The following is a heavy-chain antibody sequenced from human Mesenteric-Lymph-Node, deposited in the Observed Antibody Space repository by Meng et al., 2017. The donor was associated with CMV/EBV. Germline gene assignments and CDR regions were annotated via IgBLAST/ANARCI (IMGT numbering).Heavy chain of an antibody. D-gene: IGHD2-15*01. CDR1: GYTFTSYY. CDR3: ARLPNTPTVDDL. Sequence: ASVKVSCKASGYTFTSYYIHWVRQAPGQGLEWLGWIDPHSGDTNYAPKFQGRITLTRDTSIGTAYMELSRLISDDTAFYYCARLPNTPTVDDLWGQGTMVTVSS. J-gene: IGHJ3*01. CDR2: IDPHSGDT. V-gene: IGHV1-2*02.